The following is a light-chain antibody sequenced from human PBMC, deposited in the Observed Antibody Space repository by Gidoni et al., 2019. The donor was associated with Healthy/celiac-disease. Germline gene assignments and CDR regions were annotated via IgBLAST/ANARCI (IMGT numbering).Light chain of an antibody. CDR1: QSVSSN. J-gene: IGKJ3*01. CDR2: GAS. V-gene: IGKV3-15*01. CDR3: QQYNNWPPSVT. Sequence: MTKPPATLPVSPGERATFSARASQSVSSNLALYQQKPGQAPRLLIYGASTRATGIPARCSGSGSRTEFTLTISRLQSEDFAVYYCQQYNNWPPSVTFGPGTKVDIK.